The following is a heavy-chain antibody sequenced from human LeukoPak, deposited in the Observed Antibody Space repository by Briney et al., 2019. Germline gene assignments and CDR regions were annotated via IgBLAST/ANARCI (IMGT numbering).Heavy chain of an antibody. Sequence: SETLSLTCTVSGGSISGHYWTWIRQPPGKGLEWIGQIHYSGRPDYNPSLKSRVTISVDTSKNQLSLKMTSVTGADTAVYYCARFGVDYDMDVWGQGTTVTVSS. J-gene: IGHJ6*02. CDR1: GGSISGHY. CDR2: IHYSGRP. CDR3: ARFGVDYDMDV. V-gene: IGHV4-59*11. D-gene: IGHD3-16*01.